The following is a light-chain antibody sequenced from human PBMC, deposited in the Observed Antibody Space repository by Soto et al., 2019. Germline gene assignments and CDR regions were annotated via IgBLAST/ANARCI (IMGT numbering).Light chain of an antibody. V-gene: IGKV3-20*01. CDR2: GAS. J-gene: IGKJ1*01. CDR3: QQYGSSSGT. CDR1: QSVSSSY. Sequence: EIVLTQSPGTLSLSPGERATLSCRASQSVSSSYLAWYQQKPGQAPRLLIYGASSRATGIPDRFSVSGSGTDFTLTISRLEPEDFAVYYCQQYGSSSGTFGQGAKVESK.